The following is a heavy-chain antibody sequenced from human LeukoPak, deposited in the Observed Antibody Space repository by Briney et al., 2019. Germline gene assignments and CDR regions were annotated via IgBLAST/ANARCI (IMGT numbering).Heavy chain of an antibody. CDR3: ARDLIYNWFDP. V-gene: IGHV3-21*01. CDR2: ISSSSSYI. Sequence: GGSLRLSCAASGFTFSSYSMNWVRQAPGKGLEWVSSISSSSSYIYYADSVKGRFTISRDNAKNSLYLQMNSLRAEDTVVYYCARDLIYNWFDPWGQGTLVTVSS. CDR1: GFTFSSYS. J-gene: IGHJ5*02. D-gene: IGHD3-3*02.